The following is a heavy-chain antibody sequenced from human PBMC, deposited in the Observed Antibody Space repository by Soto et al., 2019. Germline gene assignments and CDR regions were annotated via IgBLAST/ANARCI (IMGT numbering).Heavy chain of an antibody. J-gene: IGHJ4*02. D-gene: IGHD1-7*01. Sequence: QVQLQESGPGLVKPSQTLSLTCTVSGGSISSGGYYWSWSRQHPGKGLEWIGDIDYSGSTSYNPSLMSRVTISLATSNNQFSLKLSSVTAADTAVYYCATYYRGELPNFDYRGQGTPVTVSS. CDR2: IDYSGST. V-gene: IGHV4-31*03. CDR1: GGSISSGGYY. CDR3: ATYYRGELPNFDY.